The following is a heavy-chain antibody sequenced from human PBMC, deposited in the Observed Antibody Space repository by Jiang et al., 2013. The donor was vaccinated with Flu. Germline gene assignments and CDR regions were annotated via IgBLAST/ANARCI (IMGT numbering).Heavy chain of an antibody. V-gene: IGHV4-59*08. CDR2: IYYSGST. J-gene: IGHJ4*02. Sequence: LLKPSETLSLTCTVSSGSITSYYWSWIRQPPGKGLEWIGYIYYSGSTNYNPSLKSRVTISVDTSKNQFSLKLSSVTAADTAVYYCARLRDYNGYDLRGAFDYWGQGTLVPVSS. CDR3: ARLRDYNGYDLRGAFDY. D-gene: IGHD5-12*01. CDR1: SGSITSYY.